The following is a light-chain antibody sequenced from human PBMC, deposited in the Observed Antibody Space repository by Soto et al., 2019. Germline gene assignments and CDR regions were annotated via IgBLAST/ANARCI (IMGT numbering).Light chain of an antibody. CDR1: QSISSY. J-gene: IGKJ4*01. CDR3: VQDNSYPLP. V-gene: IGKV1-39*01. Sequence: DIQMTQSPSSLSASVGDRVTITCRASQSISSYLNWYQQKPGKAPKLLIYSASTLQSGVPSRFSGSGSGTDFNLTISGLQLEDFAAYYCVQDNSYPLPFGGGT. CDR2: SAS.